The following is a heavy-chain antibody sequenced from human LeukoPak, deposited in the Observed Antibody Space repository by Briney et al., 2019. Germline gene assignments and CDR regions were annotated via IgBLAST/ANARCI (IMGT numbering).Heavy chain of an antibody. CDR2: IYHSGST. J-gene: IGHJ4*02. D-gene: IGHD3-22*01. Sequence: SETLSLTCAVSGGSISSSNWWSWDRQPPGKGLEWIGEIYHSGSTNYNPSLKSRVTISVDKSKNQFSLKLSSVTAADTAVYYCARDFYYYDSSGYRPLDYWGQGTLVTVSS. CDR1: GGSISSSNW. V-gene: IGHV4-4*02. CDR3: ARDFYYYDSSGYRPLDY.